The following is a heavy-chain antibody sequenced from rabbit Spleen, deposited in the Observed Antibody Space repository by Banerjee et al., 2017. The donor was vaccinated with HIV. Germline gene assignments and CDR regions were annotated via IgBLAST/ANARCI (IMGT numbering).Heavy chain of an antibody. CDR3: VRGASSSGYYSL. V-gene: IGHV1S45*01. J-gene: IGHJ3*01. CDR2: INIVTGKS. D-gene: IGHD1-1*01. CDR1: GVSLNDKDV. Sequence: QEQLVESGGDLVKPGGSLTLTCKASGVSLNDKDVMCWVRQAPGKGLEWIACINIVTGKSVYANWAEGRFIMSRTSSTTVTLQMTSLTAADTATYFCVRGASSSGYYSLWGQGTLVTVS.